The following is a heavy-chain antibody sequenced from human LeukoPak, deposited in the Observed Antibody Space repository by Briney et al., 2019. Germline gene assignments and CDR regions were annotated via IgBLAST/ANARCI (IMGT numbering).Heavy chain of an antibody. D-gene: IGHD1-26*01. J-gene: IGHJ6*03. CDR1: GFTFDDYA. CDR3: ARVGTDGSYFFYYYYYYMDV. V-gene: IGHV3-9*01. Sequence: PGRSLRLSCAASGFTFDDYAMHWVRQAPGKGLEWVSGISWNSGSIGYADSVKGRFTISRDNAKNSLYLQMNSLRAEDTAVYYCARVGTDGSYFFYYYYYYMDVWGKGTTVTVSS. CDR2: ISWNSGSI.